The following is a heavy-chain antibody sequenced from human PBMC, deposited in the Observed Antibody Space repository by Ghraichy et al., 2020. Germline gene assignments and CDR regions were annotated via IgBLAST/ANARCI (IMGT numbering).Heavy chain of an antibody. D-gene: IGHD1-26*01. CDR3: ARGLGIVGATKLPNMYYFDY. V-gene: IGHV4-34*01. J-gene: IGHJ4*02. CDR1: GGSFSGYY. Sequence: ESLNISCAVYGGSFSGYYWSWIRQPPGKGLEWIGEINHSGSTNYNPSLKSRVTISVDTSKNQFSLKLSSVTAADTAVYYCARGLGIVGATKLPNMYYFDYWGQGTLVTVSS. CDR2: INHSGST.